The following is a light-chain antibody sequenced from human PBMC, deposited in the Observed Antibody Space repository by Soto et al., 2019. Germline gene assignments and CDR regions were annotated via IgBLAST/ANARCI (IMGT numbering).Light chain of an antibody. V-gene: IGKV3-15*01. J-gene: IGKJ5*01. CDR2: GAS. CDR1: QSVSSN. Sequence: EIVMTQATATLSVSPGERATLSCRASQSVSSNLAWYQQKPGQAPRLLIYGASTRATGIPDSFSGSGSGTEFTLTISSLQSEDFAVYYCQQYNNWPPITFGKGTRLEIK. CDR3: QQYNNWPPIT.